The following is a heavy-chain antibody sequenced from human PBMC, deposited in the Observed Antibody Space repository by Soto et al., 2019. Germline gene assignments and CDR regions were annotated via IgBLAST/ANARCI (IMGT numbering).Heavy chain of an antibody. D-gene: IGHD2-2*01. CDR1: GFTFSSYG. CDR3: ARETVVPASDYYGMDV. CDR2: IWYDGSNK. V-gene: IGHV3-33*01. Sequence: GGSLRLSCAASGFTFSSYGMHWVRQAPGKGLEWVAVIWYDGSNKYYADSVKGRFTISRDNSKNTLYLQMNSLRAEDTAVYYCARETVVPASDYYGMDVWGQGTTVTVSS. J-gene: IGHJ6*02.